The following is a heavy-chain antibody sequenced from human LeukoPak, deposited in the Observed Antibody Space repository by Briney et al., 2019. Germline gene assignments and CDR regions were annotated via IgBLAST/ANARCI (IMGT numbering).Heavy chain of an antibody. CDR2: IRYDGSNK. D-gene: IGHD3-9*01. Sequence: AGGSLRLSCAASGFTFSSYGMHWVRQAPGKGLEWVAFIRYDGSNKYYADSVKGRFTISRDNSKNTLYLQMNSLRAEDTAVYYCAKGQTAVVDYYDILTGYHDYWGQGTLVTVSS. CDR3: AKGQTAVVDYYDILTGYHDY. V-gene: IGHV3-30*02. CDR1: GFTFSSYG. J-gene: IGHJ4*02.